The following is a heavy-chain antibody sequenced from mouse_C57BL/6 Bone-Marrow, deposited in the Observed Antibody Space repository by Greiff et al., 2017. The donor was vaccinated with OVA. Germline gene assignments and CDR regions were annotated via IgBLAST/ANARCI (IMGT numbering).Heavy chain of an antibody. V-gene: IGHV8-8*01. CDR2: IWWDDDK. Sequence: QVTLKESGPGILQPSQTLSLTCSFSGFSLSTFGMGVGWIRQPSGKGLEWLAHIWWDDDKYYNPALKSRLPISKDTSKNQVFLKIANVDTADTATYYCALYSYGSSYDWYFDVWGTGTTVTVSS. CDR1: GFSLSTFGMG. CDR3: ALYSYGSSYDWYFDV. J-gene: IGHJ1*03. D-gene: IGHD1-1*01.